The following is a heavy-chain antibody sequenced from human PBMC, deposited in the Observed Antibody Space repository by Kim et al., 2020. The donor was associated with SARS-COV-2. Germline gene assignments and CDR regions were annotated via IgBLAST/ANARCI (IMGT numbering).Heavy chain of an antibody. CDR2: IWYDGTYK. V-gene: IGHV3-33*01. Sequence: GGSLRLSCAGSGFTFSNYGMHWVRQAPGKGLEWLAVIWYDGTYKYYADSVKGRFTISRDNSKNTLYLQMNSLRAEDTAVYYCARQMYYDILTGYYTGYFDYWGQGTLVTVSS. D-gene: IGHD3-9*01. CDR1: GFTFSNYG. CDR3: ARQMYYDILTGYYTGYFDY. J-gene: IGHJ4*02.